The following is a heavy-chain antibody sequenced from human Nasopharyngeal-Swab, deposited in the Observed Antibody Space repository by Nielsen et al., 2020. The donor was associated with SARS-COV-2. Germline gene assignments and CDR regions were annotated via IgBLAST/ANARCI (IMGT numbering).Heavy chain of an antibody. V-gene: IGHV3-7*05. CDR2: VNLDGSEK. J-gene: IGHJ4*02. D-gene: IGHD3-3*01. Sequence: GESLKISCAASGFTFSSYWMSWVRQVPGKGLEWVANVNLDGSEKYYVDSVKGRFTISRDNAKNSLYLQMNSLRAEDTAVYYCAKPPSITIFGVVDYYFDYWGQGTLVTVSS. CDR3: AKPPSITIFGVVDYYFDY. CDR1: GFTFSSYW.